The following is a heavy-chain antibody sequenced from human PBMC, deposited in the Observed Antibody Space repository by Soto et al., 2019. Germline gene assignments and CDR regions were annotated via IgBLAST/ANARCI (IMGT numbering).Heavy chain of an antibody. CDR1: GGTFSSYA. CDR3: ASADYDFWSGGRYYYYGMDV. CDR2: IIPIFGTA. D-gene: IGHD3-3*01. J-gene: IGHJ6*02. Sequence: SVKVSCKASGGTFSSYAISWVRQAPGQGLEWMGGIIPIFGTANYAQKFPGRVTITADESTSTAYMELSSLRSEDTAVYYCASADYDFWSGGRYYYYGMDVWGQGTTVTVSS. V-gene: IGHV1-69*13.